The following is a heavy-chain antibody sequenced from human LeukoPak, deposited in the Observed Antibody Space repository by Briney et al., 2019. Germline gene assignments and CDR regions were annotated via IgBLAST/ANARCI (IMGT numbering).Heavy chain of an antibody. J-gene: IGHJ6*02. CDR2: FDPEDGET. CDR3: ARSGSYSWHYYYYGMDV. D-gene: IGHD1-26*01. V-gene: IGHV1-24*01. Sequence: ASVKVSCKVSGYTLTELSMHWVRQAPGKGLEWMGGFDPEDGETIYAQKFQGRVTITRDTSASTAYMELSSLRSEDTAVYYCARSGSYSWHYYYYGMDVWGQGTTVTVSS. CDR1: GYTLTELS.